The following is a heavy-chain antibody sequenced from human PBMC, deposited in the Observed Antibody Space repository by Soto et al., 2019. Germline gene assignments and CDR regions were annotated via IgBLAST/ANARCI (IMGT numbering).Heavy chain of an antibody. J-gene: IGHJ6*02. D-gene: IGHD1-26*01. CDR3: AIQGSWPYYYYGLDV. CDR1: GYTFTTSG. Sequence: QVQLVQSGPEVRKPGASVKVSCEASGYTFTTSGISWVRQVPGQGLEWMGWISTYNGDTNSAQNFQGRVLMTADTSTGSAYMELMRLKSDDTAVYYCAIQGSWPYYYYGLDVWGQGTTVTVSS. V-gene: IGHV1-18*01. CDR2: ISTYNGDT.